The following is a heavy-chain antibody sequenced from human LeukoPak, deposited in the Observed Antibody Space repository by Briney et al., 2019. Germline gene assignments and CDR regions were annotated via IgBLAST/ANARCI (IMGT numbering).Heavy chain of an antibody. D-gene: IGHD3-10*01. CDR3: ARLVVRGVIRDY. CDR1: GFTFSSYG. V-gene: IGHV4-34*01. J-gene: IGHJ4*02. Sequence: GSLRLSCAASGFTFSSYGMTWVRQAPGKGLEWIGEINHSGSTNYNPSLKSRVTISVDTSKNQFSLKLSSVTAADTAVYYCARLVVRGVIRDYWGQGTLVTVSS. CDR2: INHSGST.